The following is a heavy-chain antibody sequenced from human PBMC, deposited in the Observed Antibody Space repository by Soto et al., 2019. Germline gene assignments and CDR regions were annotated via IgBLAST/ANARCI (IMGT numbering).Heavy chain of an antibody. V-gene: IGHV1-18*01. CDR2: INTYNGMT. D-gene: IGHD5-12*01. CDR1: GYTFINYH. CDR3: AKSPRGEMATD. Sequence: QVQLVQSGGEVKKPGASVTVSCKASGYTFINYHITWVRQAPGQGLEWMAWINTYNGMTDYAQKFQGRVTITIDTSTSTAYMELRNLGSDDTAVYFCAKSPRGEMATDWSQGTLVTVSS. J-gene: IGHJ4*02.